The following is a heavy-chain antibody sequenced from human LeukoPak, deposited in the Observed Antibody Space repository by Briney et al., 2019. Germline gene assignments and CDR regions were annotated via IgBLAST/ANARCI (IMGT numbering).Heavy chain of an antibody. CDR1: GGSISSYY. CDR3: ARVKGSSSWFFDY. Sequence: SETLSLTCTVSGGSISSYYWSWIRQPPGKGLEWIGYIYYSGSTNYNPSLKSRVTISVDTSKNQFSLKLSSVTAADTAVYYCARVKGSSSWFFDYWGQGTLVTVSS. D-gene: IGHD6-13*01. V-gene: IGHV4-59*01. J-gene: IGHJ4*02. CDR2: IYYSGST.